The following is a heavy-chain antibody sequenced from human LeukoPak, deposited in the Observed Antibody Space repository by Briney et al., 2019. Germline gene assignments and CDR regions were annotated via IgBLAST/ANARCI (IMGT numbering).Heavy chain of an antibody. CDR2: INDSSGFT. D-gene: IGHD3/OR15-3a*01. V-gene: IGHV3-11*03. J-gene: IGHJ4*02. CDR1: GFTFSDYH. Sequence: PGGSLTLSCVATGFTFSDYHMIWLRQPPGKGLEWLSYINDSSGFTNNADSVKGRFTISRDNAKDSLSLQMNSLRAGDTAVYYCARYEEFSTAYSASSPRHYFDHWGQGTPVTVSS. CDR3: ARYEEFSTAYSASSPRHYFDH.